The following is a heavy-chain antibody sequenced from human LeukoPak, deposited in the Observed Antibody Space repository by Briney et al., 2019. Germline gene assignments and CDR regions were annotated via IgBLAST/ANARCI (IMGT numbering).Heavy chain of an antibody. J-gene: IGHJ5*02. V-gene: IGHV3-23*01. D-gene: IGHD3-3*01. CDR3: AKGTLGVRPNWFDP. CDR2: ISGSGGST. Sequence: PGGSLRLSCAASGFTFSSYDMSWVRQAPGKGLEWVTAISGSGGSTYYADSVKGRFTISRDNSKNTLYLQMNSLRAEDTAVYYCAKGTLGVRPNWFDPWGQGTLVTVSS. CDR1: GFTFSSYD.